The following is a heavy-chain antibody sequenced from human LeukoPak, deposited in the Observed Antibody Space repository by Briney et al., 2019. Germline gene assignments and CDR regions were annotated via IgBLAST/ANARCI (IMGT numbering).Heavy chain of an antibody. CDR1: GGSFSSYY. D-gene: IGHD6-25*01. CDR3: ARGKPAAGQIRFDY. J-gene: IGHJ4*02. CDR2: IYHSGST. Sequence: PSETLSLTCAVYGGSFSSYYWSWIRLPPGKGLEWIGEIYHSGSTNYNPTFKSRITISVDTSKNQFSLNLNSVTAADTALYFCARGKPAAGQIRFDYWGQGILVTVSS. V-gene: IGHV4-34*01.